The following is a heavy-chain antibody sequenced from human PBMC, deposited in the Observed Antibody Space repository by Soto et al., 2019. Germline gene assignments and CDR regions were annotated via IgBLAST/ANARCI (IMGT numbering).Heavy chain of an antibody. CDR1: GYTFTSYD. CDR3: ARAGLVTANYYYYGMDV. D-gene: IGHD2-21*02. Sequence: GASVKVSCKASGYTFTSYDINWVRQATGQGLEWMGWMNPNSGNTGYAQKFQGRVTMTRNTSISTAYMELSSLRSEDTAVYYCARAGLVTANYYYYGMDVWGQGTTVTVSS. J-gene: IGHJ6*02. CDR2: MNPNSGNT. V-gene: IGHV1-8*01.